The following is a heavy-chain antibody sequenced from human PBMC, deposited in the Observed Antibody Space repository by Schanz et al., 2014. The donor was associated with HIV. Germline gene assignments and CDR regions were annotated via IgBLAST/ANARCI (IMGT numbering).Heavy chain of an antibody. D-gene: IGHD6-19*01. CDR1: GYTFIGYY. CDR3: ARDFSGWTEFDY. J-gene: IGHJ4*02. Sequence: QVQLVQSGAEVKKPGASVKVSCKASGYTFIGYYMHWVRQAPGQGLEWMGWINPDNAGTNYAQKFQGRVTMTRDTSISTAFMELSSLRSNDTAVYYCARDFSGWTEFDYWGQGTLVTVSS. V-gene: IGHV1-2*02. CDR2: INPDNAGT.